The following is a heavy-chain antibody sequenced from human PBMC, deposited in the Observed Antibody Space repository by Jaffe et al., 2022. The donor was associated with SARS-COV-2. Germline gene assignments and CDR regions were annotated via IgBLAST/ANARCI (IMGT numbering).Heavy chain of an antibody. V-gene: IGHV3-23*01. D-gene: IGHD2-2*01. Sequence: EVQLLESGGGLVQPGGSLRLSCAASGFTFSSYAMSWVRQAPGKGLEWVSAISGSGGSTYYADSVKGRFTISRDNSKNTLYLQMNSLRAEDTAVYYCAKDKRDIVVVPAAIGWRWFDPWGQGTLVTVSS. J-gene: IGHJ5*02. CDR1: GFTFSSYA. CDR3: AKDKRDIVVVPAAIGWRWFDP. CDR2: ISGSGGST.